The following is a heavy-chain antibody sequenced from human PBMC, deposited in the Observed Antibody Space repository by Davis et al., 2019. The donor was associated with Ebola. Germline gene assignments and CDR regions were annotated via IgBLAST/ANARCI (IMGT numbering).Heavy chain of an antibody. CDR3: ALQAGTGDY. CDR1: GGTFSSYA. V-gene: IGHV1-8*02. J-gene: IGHJ4*02. CDR2: MNPNSGNT. Sequence: ASVKVSCKASGGTFSSYAISWVRQATGQGLEWMGWMNPNSGNTGYAQKFQGRVTMTRNTSISTAYMELSSLRSEDTAVYYCALQAGTGDYWGQGTLVTVSS. D-gene: IGHD6-19*01.